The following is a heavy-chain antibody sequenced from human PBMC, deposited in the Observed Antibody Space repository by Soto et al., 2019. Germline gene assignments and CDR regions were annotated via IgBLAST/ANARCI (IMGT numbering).Heavy chain of an antibody. Sequence: KQSQTLSLTCAISGDSVSSNSAAWNWIRQSPSRGLEWLGRTYYRSKWYNDYAVSVKSRITINPDTSKNQFALQLNSVTPEDTAVYYCAREVAVAGTEGPYYYGMYVWGQGTTVTVSS. CDR1: GDSVSSNSAA. J-gene: IGHJ6*02. CDR2: TYYRSKWYN. V-gene: IGHV6-1*01. D-gene: IGHD6-19*01. CDR3: AREVAVAGTEGPYYYGMYV.